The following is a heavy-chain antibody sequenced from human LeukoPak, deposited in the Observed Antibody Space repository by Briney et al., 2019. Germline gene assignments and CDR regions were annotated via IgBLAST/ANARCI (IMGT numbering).Heavy chain of an antibody. V-gene: IGHV4-59*01. CDR1: GGSISIYY. CDR3: ARDRELGY. D-gene: IGHD1-1*01. J-gene: IGHJ4*02. Sequence: SETLSLTCTVSGGSISIYYCSWIRQPPGKGLEWIGWSYHRGSTSYNPSLKSRVAISVDTSKNQFSLKLSSVTAAGTAVYYCARDRELGYWGQGTLVTVSS. CDR2: SYHRGST.